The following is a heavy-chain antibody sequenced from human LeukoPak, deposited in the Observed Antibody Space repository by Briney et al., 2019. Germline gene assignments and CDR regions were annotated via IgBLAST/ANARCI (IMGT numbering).Heavy chain of an antibody. CDR3: AKHGERGTNRFDY. CDR2: IRGSGDIT. CDR1: GFPFSTFA. D-gene: IGHD1-26*01. V-gene: IGHV3-23*01. Sequence: GGSLRLSCAASGFPFSTFAMSWVRQAPGKGLEWVSCIRGSGDITYYADSVKDRFTISRDNSKNTVSLQMNSLRVEDTAVYYCAKHGERGTNRFDYWGQGTLVTASS. J-gene: IGHJ4*02.